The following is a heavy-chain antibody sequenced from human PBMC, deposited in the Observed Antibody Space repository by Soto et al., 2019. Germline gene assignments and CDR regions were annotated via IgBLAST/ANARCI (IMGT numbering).Heavy chain of an antibody. CDR1: AGSVSSGTYY. J-gene: IGHJ4*02. CDR3: ARGAAVSYASSGFDI. CDR2: IYYTGST. V-gene: IGHV4-61*03. Sequence: SETLSLTCTAFAGSVSSGTYYWCWIRQAPGKGLEWVGHIYYTGSTNYNPSLNNRVTISVDTSKNHFSLQLTSVTAADTAVYYCARGAAVSYASSGFDIWGQGTLVTVSS. D-gene: IGHD2-2*01.